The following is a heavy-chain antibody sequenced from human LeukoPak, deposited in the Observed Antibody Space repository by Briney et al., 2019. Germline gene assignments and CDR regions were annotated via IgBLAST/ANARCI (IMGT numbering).Heavy chain of an antibody. D-gene: IGHD4/OR15-4a*01. V-gene: IGHV4-39*07. CDR2: IYYSGST. Sequence: SETLSLTCTVSGGSISSSSYYWGWIRQPPGKGLEWIGSIYYSGSTYYNPSLKSRVTISVDTSKNQFSLKLSSVTAADTAVYYCARSDYYYFDYWGQGTLVTVSS. CDR3: ARSDYYYFDY. CDR1: GGSISSSSYY. J-gene: IGHJ4*02.